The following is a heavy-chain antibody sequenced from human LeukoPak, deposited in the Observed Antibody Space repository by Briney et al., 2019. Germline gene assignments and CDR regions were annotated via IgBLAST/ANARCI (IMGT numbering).Heavy chain of an antibody. D-gene: IGHD5-12*01. Sequence: PGGSLRLSCAASGFTVSSNYMSWVRQAPGKGLEWVSSVSSSSSYIYYADSVKGRFTISRDNAENSLYLQMNSLRAEDTAVYYCARSGWLRLLIDYWGQGTLVTVSS. J-gene: IGHJ4*02. CDR3: ARSGWLRLLIDY. CDR1: GFTVSSNY. V-gene: IGHV3-21*01. CDR2: VSSSSSYI.